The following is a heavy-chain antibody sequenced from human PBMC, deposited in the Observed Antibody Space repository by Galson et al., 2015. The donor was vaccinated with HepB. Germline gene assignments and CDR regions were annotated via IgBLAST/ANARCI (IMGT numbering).Heavy chain of an antibody. CDR3: ARGKLHHDESSGFSTWAFDV. D-gene: IGHD3-22*01. CDR2: IGTAGDT. Sequence: SLRLSCAASGFTFSRYDMHWVRQGTGKSLEWVSAIGTAGDTYYPGSVKGRFTISRENAKNSLYLQMNSLRAGDTAVYYCARGKLHHDESSGFSTWAFDVLGQGAMVTVSS. CDR1: GFTFSRYD. V-gene: IGHV3-13*01. J-gene: IGHJ3*01.